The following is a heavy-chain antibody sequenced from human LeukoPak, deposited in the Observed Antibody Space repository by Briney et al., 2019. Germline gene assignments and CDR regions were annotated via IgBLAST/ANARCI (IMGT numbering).Heavy chain of an antibody. D-gene: IGHD5-24*01. V-gene: IGHV3-21*01. J-gene: IGHJ4*02. Sequence: GGSLRLSCAASGFTFSSYSMNWVRQAPGKGLEWVSSISSSNSYIYYADSVKGRFTISRDNAKNSLYLQMNSLKAEDTAVYYCARGPGGWLQLADYWGQGTLVTVSS. CDR1: GFTFSSYS. CDR2: ISSSNSYI. CDR3: ARGPGGWLQLADY.